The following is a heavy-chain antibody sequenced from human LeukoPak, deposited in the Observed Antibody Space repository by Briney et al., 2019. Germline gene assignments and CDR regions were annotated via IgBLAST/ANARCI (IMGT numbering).Heavy chain of an antibody. D-gene: IGHD6-13*01. V-gene: IGHV1-24*01. CDR2: FDPEDGEA. CDR3: ATGMYSSSWYLY. CDR1: GYTFTGYY. J-gene: IGHJ4*02. Sequence: ASVKVSCKASGYTFTGYYMHWVRQAPGKGLEWMGGFDPEDGEAIYAQKFQGRVTMTEDTSTDTAYMELSSLRSEDTAVYYCATGMYSSSWYLYWGQGTLVTVSS.